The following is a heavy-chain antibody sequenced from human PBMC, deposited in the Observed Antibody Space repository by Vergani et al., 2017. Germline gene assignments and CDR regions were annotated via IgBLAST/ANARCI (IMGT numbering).Heavy chain of an antibody. J-gene: IGHJ4*02. D-gene: IGHD2-2*01. CDR1: GFTFSSYV. Sequence: EVQLLESGGGLAQPGGSLRLSCAASGFTFSSYVMSWVRQAPGKGLEWVSSISGSGTNTYYADSVKGRFIISRDESKNTLYLQMHSLRAEDTAVYFCAKDRGYCSSTSCPSHPDYWGQGTLVTVSS. V-gene: IGHV3-23*01. CDR3: AKDRGYCSSTSCPSHPDY. CDR2: ISGSGTNT.